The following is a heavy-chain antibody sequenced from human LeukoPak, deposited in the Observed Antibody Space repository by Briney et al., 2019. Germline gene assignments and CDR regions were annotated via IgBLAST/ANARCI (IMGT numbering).Heavy chain of an antibody. CDR1: GYSISSGYY. CDR2: IYHSGTI. D-gene: IGHD6-13*01. Sequence: SETLSLTCTVSGYSISSGYYWGGIRQPPGKGLEWLASIYHSGTIYYNPSLKSRVTISVDTSKNQFSLKLTSVTAADTAVYYCARGLGRQQLVSPFDYWGQGTLVTVSS. CDR3: ARGLGRQQLVSPFDY. V-gene: IGHV4-38-2*02. J-gene: IGHJ4*02.